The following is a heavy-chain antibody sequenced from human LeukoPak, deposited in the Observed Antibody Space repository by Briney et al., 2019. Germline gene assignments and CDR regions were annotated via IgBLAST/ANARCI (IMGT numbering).Heavy chain of an antibody. J-gene: IGHJ4*02. CDR1: GGSFSGYY. D-gene: IGHD4-11*01. CDR2: INHSGST. CDR3: ARRQFPKPFDC. Sequence: SETLSLTCAVYGGSFSGYYWNWIRQPPGKGLEWIGEINHSGSTNYNPSLKSRVTISLDTSKNQFSLKLSSVTAADTAVYYCARRQFPKPFDCWGQGTLVTVSS. V-gene: IGHV4-34*01.